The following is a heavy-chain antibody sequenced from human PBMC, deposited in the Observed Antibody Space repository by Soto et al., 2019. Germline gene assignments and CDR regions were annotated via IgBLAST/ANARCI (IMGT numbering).Heavy chain of an antibody. CDR2: INHSGST. V-gene: IGHV4-34*01. CDR1: GGSFSGYY. Sequence: PSETLPLTCAVYGGSFSGYYWSWIRQPPGKGLEWIGEINHSGSTNYNPSLKSRVTISVDTSKNQFSLKLSSVTAADTAVYYCARSSRSGYYGGDYWGQGTLVTVSS. D-gene: IGHD3-22*01. CDR3: ARSSRSGYYGGDY. J-gene: IGHJ4*02.